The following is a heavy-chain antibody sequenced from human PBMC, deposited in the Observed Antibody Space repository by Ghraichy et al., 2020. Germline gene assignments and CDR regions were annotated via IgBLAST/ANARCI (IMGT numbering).Heavy chain of an antibody. D-gene: IGHD2-2*02. CDR1: GDSVSSNSAA. V-gene: IGHV6-1*01. CDR3: ARVARYCSSTSCYKGPPRIWYYGMDV. J-gene: IGHJ6*02. CDR2: TYYRSKWYN. Sequence: SQTLSLTCAISGDSVSSNSAAWNWIRQSPSRGLEWLGRTYYRSKWYNDYAVSVKSRITINPDTSKNQFSLQLNSVTPEDTAVYYCARVARYCSSTSCYKGPPRIWYYGMDVWGQGTTVTVSS.